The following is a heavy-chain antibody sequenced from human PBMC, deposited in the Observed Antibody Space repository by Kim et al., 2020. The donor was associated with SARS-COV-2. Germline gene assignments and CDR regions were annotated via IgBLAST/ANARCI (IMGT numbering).Heavy chain of an antibody. J-gene: IGHJ5*02. V-gene: IGHV3-64D*09. CDR3: VKGIAAAGTYWFDP. Sequence: DSVKGRFTISRDNSKNTLYLQMSSLRAEDTAVYYCVKGIAAAGTYWFDPWGQGTLVTVSS. D-gene: IGHD6-13*01.